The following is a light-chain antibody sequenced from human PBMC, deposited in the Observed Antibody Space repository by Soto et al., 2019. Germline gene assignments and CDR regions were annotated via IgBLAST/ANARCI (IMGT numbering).Light chain of an antibody. CDR1: SSDVGGYNY. CDR2: EVS. CDR3: SSYTSSSTLVV. J-gene: IGLJ1*01. Sequence: QSALTQPASVSVYPGQSITISCTGTSSDVGGYNYVSWYQQHPGKAPKLMIYEVSNRPSGVSNRFSGSKSGNTASLTISGLQAEDEADYYCSSYTSSSTLVVFGTGTKVTVL. V-gene: IGLV2-14*01.